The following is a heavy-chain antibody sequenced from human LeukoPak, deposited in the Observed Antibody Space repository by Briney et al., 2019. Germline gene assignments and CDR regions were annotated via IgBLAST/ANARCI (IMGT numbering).Heavy chain of an antibody. J-gene: IGHJ4*02. Sequence: QTGGSLRLSCAASGFLFSTYTLTWVRQAPGKGLEWVSSISSRSSDTYYADSVKGRFTISRDDVKNLLYLQMNSLRAEDAAVYFCARDPSGWHADHDYWGQGTLVTVSS. D-gene: IGHD6-19*01. CDR1: GFLFSTYT. CDR3: ARDPSGWHADHDY. CDR2: ISSRSSDT. V-gene: IGHV3-21*06.